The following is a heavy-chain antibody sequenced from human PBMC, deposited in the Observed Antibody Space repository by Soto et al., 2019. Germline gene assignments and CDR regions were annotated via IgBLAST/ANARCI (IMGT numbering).Heavy chain of an antibody. D-gene: IGHD3-10*01. V-gene: IGHV3-23*01. Sequence: PGGSLRLSCAASGFPFSSYAMSWVRQAPGKGLEWVSAISGSGGSTYYADSVKGRFTISRDNSKNTLYLQMNSLRAEDTAVYYCAKWARALDYYYYGMDVWGQGTTVTVSS. CDR1: GFPFSSYA. J-gene: IGHJ6*02. CDR3: AKWARALDYYYYGMDV. CDR2: ISGSGGST.